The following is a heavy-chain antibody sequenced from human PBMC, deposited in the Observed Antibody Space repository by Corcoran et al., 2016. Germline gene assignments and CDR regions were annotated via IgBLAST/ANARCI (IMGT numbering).Heavy chain of an antibody. J-gene: IGHJ3*01. D-gene: IGHD2-15*01. CDR3: ARGWSGGIL. CDR2: ISSSGTTV. Sequence: EVQMVESGGGLVQPGGSLRLSCAASGFTFSSYSMNWVRQAPGKGLQWVSYISSSGTTVYYADSVKGRFTNSRENAENSLYLQMNSRRVEDTALYFCARGWSGGILWGRGTMVTVSS. CDR1: GFTFSSYS. V-gene: IGHV3-48*04.